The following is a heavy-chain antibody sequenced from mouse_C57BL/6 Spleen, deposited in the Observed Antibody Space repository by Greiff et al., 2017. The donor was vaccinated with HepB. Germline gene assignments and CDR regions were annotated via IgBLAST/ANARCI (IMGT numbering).Heavy chain of an antibody. Sequence: VQLQESGPELVKPGASVKISCKASGYAFSSSWMNWVKQRPGKGLEWIGRIYPGDGDTNYNGKFKGKATLTADKSSSTAYMQLSSLTSEDSAVYFCARDGLDYWGQGTTLTVSS. CDR1: GYAFSSSW. CDR2: IYPGDGDT. D-gene: IGHD2-3*01. J-gene: IGHJ2*01. V-gene: IGHV1-82*01. CDR3: ARDGLDY.